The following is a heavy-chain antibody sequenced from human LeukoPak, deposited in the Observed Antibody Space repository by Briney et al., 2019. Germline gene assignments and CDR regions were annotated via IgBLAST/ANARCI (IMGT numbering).Heavy chain of an antibody. CDR3: ARVGRAEGYCSSTSCYEDLY. D-gene: IGHD2-2*01. CDR1: GFTFSSYA. J-gene: IGHJ4*02. CDR2: ISYDGSNK. Sequence: PGGSLRLSCAASGFTFSSYAMHWVRQAPGKGLEWVAVISYDGSNKYYADSVKGRFTISRDNSKNTLYLQMNSLRAEDTAVYYCARVGRAEGYCSSTSCYEDLYWGQGTLVTVSS. V-gene: IGHV3-30*04.